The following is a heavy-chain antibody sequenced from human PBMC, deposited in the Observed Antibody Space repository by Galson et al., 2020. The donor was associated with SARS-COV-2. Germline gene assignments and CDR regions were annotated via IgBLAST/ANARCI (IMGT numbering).Heavy chain of an antibody. CDR3: ARIVYNWNERLYYYYYYMDV. J-gene: IGHJ6*03. V-gene: IGHV1-69*10. Sequence: SVKVSCKAYGGTFSSYAISWVRQAPGQGLEWMGGIIPILGIANYAQKFQGRVTITADKSTSTAYMELSSLRSEDTAVYYCARIVYNWNERLYYYYYYMDVWGKGTTVTVSS. CDR2: IIPILGIA. CDR1: GGTFSSYA. D-gene: IGHD1-1*01.